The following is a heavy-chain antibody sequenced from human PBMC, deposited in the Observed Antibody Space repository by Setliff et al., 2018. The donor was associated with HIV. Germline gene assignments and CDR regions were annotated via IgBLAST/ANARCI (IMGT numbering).Heavy chain of an antibody. D-gene: IGHD4-17*01. V-gene: IGHV3-53*01. CDR1: GFNVSYNY. CDR3: AKGVKWLDYAFGS. CDR2: SYSDGRT. J-gene: IGHJ5*01. Sequence: GGSLRLSCAASGFNVSYNYMTWVRQAPGKGLEWVSGSYSDGRTDYADSVKGGITISRDDSKNTVHLQMHSLRVEDTSVYYCAKGVKWLDYAFGSWGQGTLVTVSS.